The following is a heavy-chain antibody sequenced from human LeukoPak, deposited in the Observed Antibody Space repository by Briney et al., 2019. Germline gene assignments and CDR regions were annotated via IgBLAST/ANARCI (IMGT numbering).Heavy chain of an antibody. D-gene: IGHD1-26*01. CDR1: GFTFSSYA. CDR2: ISGSGGST. CDR3: AKGNSGRYYSTFDY. J-gene: IGHJ4*02. V-gene: IGHV3-23*01. Sequence: GGSLRLSCAASGFTFSSYAMSWVRQAPGKGLEWVSAISGSGGSTYYADSVKGRFTIPRDNSKNTLYLQMTSLRAEDTDVYYCAKGNSGRYYSTFDYWGQGTLVTVSS.